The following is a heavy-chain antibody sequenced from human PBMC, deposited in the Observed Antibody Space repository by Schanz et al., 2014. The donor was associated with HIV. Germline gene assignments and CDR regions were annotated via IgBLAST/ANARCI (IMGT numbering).Heavy chain of an antibody. Sequence: QVQLVQSGAEVKKPGSSVKVSCKASGGTFSIYAISWVRQAPGQGLEWMGGIIPIFGTANYAQKFQGRVTIIADESTSTDYMELSSLRSAATAVYYCARMSPSSTSYGDAFDVWGQGTMITVSS. J-gene: IGHJ3*01. D-gene: IGHD2-2*01. V-gene: IGHV1-69*01. CDR3: ARMSPSSTSYGDAFDV. CDR1: GGTFSIYA. CDR2: IIPIFGTA.